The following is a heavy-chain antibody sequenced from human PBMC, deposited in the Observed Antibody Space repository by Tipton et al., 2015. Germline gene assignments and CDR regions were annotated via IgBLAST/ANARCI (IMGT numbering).Heavy chain of an antibody. V-gene: IGHV4-59*01. CDR1: GGSMSNDY. Sequence: TLSLTCTVSGGSMSNDYWNWIRQPPGKGLEWIGSFHYTGSTSYNPSLKSRVTISGNSSGNLFSLKLNSVTAADTAVYYCARADAALDYWGQGTLVTVSS. CDR2: FHYTGST. D-gene: IGHD6-25*01. J-gene: IGHJ4*02. CDR3: ARADAALDY.